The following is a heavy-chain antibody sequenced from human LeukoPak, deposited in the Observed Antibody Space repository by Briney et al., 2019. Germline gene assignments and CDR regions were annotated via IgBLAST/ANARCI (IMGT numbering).Heavy chain of an antibody. Sequence: PGGSLRLSCAASGFTFSSYAMSWVRQAPGKGLEWVSAISGSGGSTYYADSVKGRFTISRDNSKNTLYLQMNSLRAEDTAVYYCATGLGYCSSTSCYSLYDYYGMDVWGQGTTVTVSS. CDR2: ISGSGGST. D-gene: IGHD2-2*02. V-gene: IGHV3-23*01. CDR1: GFTFSSYA. J-gene: IGHJ6*02. CDR3: ATGLGYCSSTSCYSLYDYYGMDV.